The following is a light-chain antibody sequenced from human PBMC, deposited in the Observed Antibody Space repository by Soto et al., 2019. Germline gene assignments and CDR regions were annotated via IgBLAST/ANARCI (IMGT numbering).Light chain of an antibody. J-gene: IGKJ1*01. CDR3: QQYDNWPPAWT. CDR2: GAS. V-gene: IGKV3-15*01. Sequence: EIVLTQSPGTLSLSPGERATPSCRASQSVSSSYLAWYQQKPGQAPRLLIYGASTRATGIPARFSGSESGTEFTLTITSLQSEDFAVYYCQQYDNWPPAWTFGQGTKVDIK. CDR1: QSVSSSY.